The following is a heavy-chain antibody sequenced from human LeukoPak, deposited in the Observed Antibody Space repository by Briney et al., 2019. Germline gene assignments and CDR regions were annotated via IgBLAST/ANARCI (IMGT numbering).Heavy chain of an antibody. V-gene: IGHV4-4*07. CDR2: IYASGTT. J-gene: IGHJ5*02. CDR1: GGSIKSYY. D-gene: IGHD1-26*01. Sequence: SETLSLTCTVSGGSIKSYYWSWIRQPAGEGLEWLGHIYASGTTNYNPSLNSRVTMSVDTSKNQFSLKLTSVTAADTAVYYCASHVAVGETAWGQGTLVTVSS. CDR3: ASHVAVGETA.